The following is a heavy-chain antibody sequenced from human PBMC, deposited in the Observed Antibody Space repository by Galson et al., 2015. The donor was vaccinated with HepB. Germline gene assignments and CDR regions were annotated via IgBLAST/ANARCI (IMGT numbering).Heavy chain of an antibody. J-gene: IGHJ4*02. CDR3: ARDRVLLWFGEFYSSRGYFDY. CDR2: INAGNGNT. CDR1: GYTFTSYA. D-gene: IGHD3-10*01. Sequence: SVKVSCKASGYTFTSYAMHWVRQAPGQRLEWMGWINAGNGNTKYSQKFQGRVTITRDTSASTAYMELSSLRSEDTAVYYCARDRVLLWFGEFYSSRGYFDYWGQGTLVTVSS. V-gene: IGHV1-3*01.